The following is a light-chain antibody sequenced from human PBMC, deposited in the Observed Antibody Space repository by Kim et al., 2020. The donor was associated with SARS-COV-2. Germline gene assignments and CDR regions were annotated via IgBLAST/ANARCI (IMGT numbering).Light chain of an antibody. Sequence: PGESATLSCRASQSVSNFLAWYQQKPGQAPRLLLYAASARATGVPARFSGSGSGTDFTLTISSLQSEDSAVYYCQQFYNWPPITFGQGTRLEIK. J-gene: IGKJ5*01. CDR1: QSVSNF. V-gene: IGKV3-15*01. CDR3: QQFYNWPPIT. CDR2: AAS.